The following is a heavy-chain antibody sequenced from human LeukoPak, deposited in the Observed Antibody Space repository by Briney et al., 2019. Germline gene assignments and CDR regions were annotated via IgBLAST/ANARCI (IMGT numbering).Heavy chain of an antibody. J-gene: IGHJ4*02. D-gene: IGHD6-13*01. CDR2: IKQDGSEK. Sequence: GGSLRLSCAASGFTFSSYWMSWVRQAPGKGLEWVANIKQDGSEKYYVDSVKGRFTISRDNAKNSLYLQMNSLRAEDTAVYYCARVPRRGSSWYPRFEYYFDYWGQGTLVTVSS. V-gene: IGHV3-7*01. CDR3: ARVPRRGSSWYPRFEYYFDY. CDR1: GFTFSSYW.